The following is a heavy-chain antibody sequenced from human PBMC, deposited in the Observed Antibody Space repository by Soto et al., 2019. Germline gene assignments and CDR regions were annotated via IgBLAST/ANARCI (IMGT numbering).Heavy chain of an antibody. CDR1: GFTFSSYA. J-gene: IGHJ4*02. V-gene: IGHV3-64*01. Sequence: GRSLRLSCAASGFTFSSYAMHWARQAPGKGLEYVSDINSNGGSTYYANSVKGRFTISRDNSKNTLYLQMGSLRAEDMAVYYCARRGYSGYEIDYCGQGTLVTLSS. CDR2: INSNGGST. D-gene: IGHD5-12*01. CDR3: ARRGYSGYEIDY.